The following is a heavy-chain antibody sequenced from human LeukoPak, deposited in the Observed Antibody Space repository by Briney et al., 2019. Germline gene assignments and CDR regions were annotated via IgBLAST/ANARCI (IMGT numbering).Heavy chain of an antibody. D-gene: IGHD6-19*01. J-gene: IGHJ4*02. V-gene: IGHV3-30*02. CDR1: EFTFSSYG. CDR3: AKRGSSSGWAHYFDY. Sequence: GGSLRLSCAASEFTFSSYGMHWVRQAPGKGLEWVAFIRYDGSNKYYADSVKGRFTISRDNSKNTLYLQMNSLRAEDTAVYYCAKRGSSSGWAHYFDYWGQGTLVTVSS. CDR2: IRYDGSNK.